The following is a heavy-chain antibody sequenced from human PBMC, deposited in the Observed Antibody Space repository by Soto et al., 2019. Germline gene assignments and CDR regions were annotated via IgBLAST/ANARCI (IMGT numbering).Heavy chain of an antibody. CDR3: AKDLHGRAPHNNWYVGDY. J-gene: IGHJ4*02. V-gene: IGHV3-23*01. CDR1: GFTFSSFA. Sequence: GGSLRLSCAASGFTFSSFAMSWVRQPPGKGLEWVTVISGSGGTTYYADSVKGRFTISRDNSKNTLYLQMNSLRAEDTAVYYCAKDLHGRAPHNNWYVGDYWGQGTLVTVSS. CDR2: ISGSGGTT. D-gene: IGHD1-1*01.